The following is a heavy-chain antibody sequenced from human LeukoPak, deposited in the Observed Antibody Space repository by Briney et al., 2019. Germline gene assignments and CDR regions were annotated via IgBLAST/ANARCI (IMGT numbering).Heavy chain of an antibody. D-gene: IGHD6-6*01. CDR1: GGSISSYY. J-gene: IGHJ2*01. Sequence: SETLSLTCTVSGGSISSYYWSWIRQPAGTALEWIGRIYTSGTITYNPSLKSRVTMSVDTSKNQFSLKLSSVTAADTAVYFCARLRSDSSELYFDLWGRGTLVTVSS. V-gene: IGHV4-4*07. CDR2: IYTSGTI. CDR3: ARLRSDSSELYFDL.